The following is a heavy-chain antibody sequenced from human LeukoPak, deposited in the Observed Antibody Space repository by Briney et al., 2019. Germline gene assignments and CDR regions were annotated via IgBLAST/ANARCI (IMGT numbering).Heavy chain of an antibody. Sequence: ASVKVSCKASGGTFSSYAISWVRQAPGQGLEWMGGIIPIFGTANYAQKFQGRVTITADESTSTAYMELSSLRSEDTAVYYCARDRGLGYCSSTSCYGVYNWFDPWGQGILVTVSS. CDR2: IIPIFGTA. CDR3: ARDRGLGYCSSTSCYGVYNWFDP. V-gene: IGHV1-69*01. D-gene: IGHD2-2*01. CDR1: GGTFSSYA. J-gene: IGHJ5*02.